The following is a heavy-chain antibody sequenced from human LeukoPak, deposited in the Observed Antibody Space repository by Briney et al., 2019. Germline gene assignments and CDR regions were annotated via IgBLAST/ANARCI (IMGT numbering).Heavy chain of an antibody. J-gene: IGHJ4*02. Sequence: PSETLSLTWAVDGGSVGYYCCSWVSQPPGKGREWVGEINGSGSTNYNPSLKGRVSISVGTSKNQFSLKFICVTAADTAVYYCARGGFYCGDDCYVDYWGQGTLVTVSS. D-gene: IGHD2-21*02. CDR2: INGSGST. V-gene: IGHV4-34*01. CDR1: GGSVGYYC. CDR3: ARGGFYCGDDCYVDY.